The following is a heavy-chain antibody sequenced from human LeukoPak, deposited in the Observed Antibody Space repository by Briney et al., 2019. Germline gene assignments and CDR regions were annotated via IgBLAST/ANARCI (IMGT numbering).Heavy chain of an antibody. CDR3: AGGLGGYGGGN. J-gene: IGHJ4*02. CDR1: GGSFSGYY. V-gene: IGHV4-34*01. Sequence: SETLSLTCAVYGGSFSGYYWSWIRQPPEKGLEWIGEINHSGSTNYNPSLKSRVTISVDTSKNQFSLKLSSVTAADTAVYYCAGGLGGYGGGNWGQGTLVTVSS. CDR2: INHSGST. D-gene: IGHD6-25*01.